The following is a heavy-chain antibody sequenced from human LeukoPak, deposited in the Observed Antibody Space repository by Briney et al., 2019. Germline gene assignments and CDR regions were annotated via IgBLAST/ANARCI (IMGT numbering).Heavy chain of an antibody. Sequence: GESLKTSCKGSGYSFTSYWIGWVRQMPGKGLEWMGIIYPGDSDTRYSPSFQGQVTISADKSISTAYLLWSSLKASDTAMYYCARRRIAAAGSRYYFDYWGQGTLVTVSS. V-gene: IGHV5-51*01. CDR3: ARRRIAAAGSRYYFDY. CDR2: IYPGDSDT. D-gene: IGHD6-13*01. J-gene: IGHJ4*02. CDR1: GYSFTSYW.